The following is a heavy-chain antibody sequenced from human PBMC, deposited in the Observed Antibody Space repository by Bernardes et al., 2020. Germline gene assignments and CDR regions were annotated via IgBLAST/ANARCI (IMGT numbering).Heavy chain of an antibody. CDR2: LWYDGRNQ. Sequence: GGSLRLSCAASGFTFSSYGMHWVRQAPGKGLEWVAVLWYDGRNQYYADSVKGRFTISRDNTKNSLYLQMNSLRAEDTALYYCAKAAGYSGYADGYYFDYWGQGTLVTVSS. J-gene: IGHJ4*02. D-gene: IGHD5-12*01. CDR3: AKAAGYSGYADGYYFDY. CDR1: GFTFSSYG. V-gene: IGHV3-33*03.